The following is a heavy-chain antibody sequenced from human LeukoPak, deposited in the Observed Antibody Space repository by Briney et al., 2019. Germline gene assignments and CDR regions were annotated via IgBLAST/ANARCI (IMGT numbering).Heavy chain of an antibody. CDR1: GYTFTSYG. J-gene: IGHJ3*01. D-gene: IGHD3-16*01. CDR3: AIGQGVITWGGADVYDV. V-gene: IGHV1-18*01. CDR2: FSPYNGDT. Sequence: ASVKVSCKASGYTFTSYGISWVRQAPGQRPEWMGWFSPYNGDTKYAPKLKGRVTLTADTLTSTAYMELRTLISDDTATYYCAIGQGVITWGGADVYDVWGQGTTVIVSS.